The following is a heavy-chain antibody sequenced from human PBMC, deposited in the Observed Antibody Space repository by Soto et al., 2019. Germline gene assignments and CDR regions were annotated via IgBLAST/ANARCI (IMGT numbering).Heavy chain of an antibody. Sequence: GGSLRLSCAASGFTFSSYSMNWVRQAPGKGLEWVSSISSSSSYIYYADSVKGRFTISRDNAKNSLYLQMNSLRAEDTAVYYCARDHRDTAMVSGVFDIWGQGTMVTVSS. CDR3: ARDHRDTAMVSGVFDI. V-gene: IGHV3-21*01. J-gene: IGHJ3*02. D-gene: IGHD5-18*01. CDR1: GFTFSSYS. CDR2: ISSSSSYI.